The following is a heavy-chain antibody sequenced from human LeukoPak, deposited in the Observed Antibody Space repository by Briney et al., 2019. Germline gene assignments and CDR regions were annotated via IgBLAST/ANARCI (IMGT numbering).Heavy chain of an antibody. D-gene: IGHD6-13*01. Sequence: GGSLRLSCAASGFTFDDYAMHWVRQAPGKGLEWVSGISGNSGSIGYADSVKGRFTISRDNAKNSLYLQMNSLRAEDTALYYCAKDMLGFYSSSWYYFDYWGQGTLVTVSS. CDR1: GFTFDDYA. J-gene: IGHJ4*02. V-gene: IGHV3-9*01. CDR3: AKDMLGFYSSSWYYFDY. CDR2: ISGNSGSI.